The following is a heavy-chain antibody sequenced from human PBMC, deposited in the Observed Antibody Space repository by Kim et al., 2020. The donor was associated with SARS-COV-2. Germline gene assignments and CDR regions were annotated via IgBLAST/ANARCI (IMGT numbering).Heavy chain of an antibody. Sequence: CGDSVKGRSPISRGNAKNTRYLQMNSLRAEDTAVYYCARRQFTSGWYYFDYWGQGTLVTVSS. CDR3: ARRQFTSGWYYFDY. V-gene: IGHV3-74*01. D-gene: IGHD6-19*01. J-gene: IGHJ4*02.